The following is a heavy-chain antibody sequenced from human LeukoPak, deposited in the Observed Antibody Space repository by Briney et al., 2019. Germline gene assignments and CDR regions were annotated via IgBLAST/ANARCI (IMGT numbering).Heavy chain of an antibody. Sequence: GRSLRLSCAASGFTFDDYGMSWVRQAPGKGLEWVSGINWNGGSTGYADSVKGRFTISRDNAKNSLYLQMNSLRAEDTALYHCARDGGVVEWFPYSGAFDIWGQGTMVTVSS. CDR3: ARDGGVVEWFPYSGAFDI. CDR1: GFTFDDYG. D-gene: IGHD3-3*01. CDR2: INWNGGST. V-gene: IGHV3-20*01. J-gene: IGHJ3*02.